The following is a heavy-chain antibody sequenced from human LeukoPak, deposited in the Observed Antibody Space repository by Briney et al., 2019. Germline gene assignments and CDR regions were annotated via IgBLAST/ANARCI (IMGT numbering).Heavy chain of an antibody. D-gene: IGHD2-2*01. V-gene: IGHV3-23*01. J-gene: IGHJ5*02. CDR2: ISSSGGST. Sequence: PGGSLRLACEASGFSFSSYAMSWVRQAPGKGLEWVSAISSSGGSTYYADSVKGRFTISRDNSKNTLYLQMNSLRAEDTAVYYCAKDEYCSSTSCYWIRVTPFDPWGQGTLVTVSS. CDR3: AKDEYCSSTSCYWIRVTPFDP. CDR1: GFSFSSYA.